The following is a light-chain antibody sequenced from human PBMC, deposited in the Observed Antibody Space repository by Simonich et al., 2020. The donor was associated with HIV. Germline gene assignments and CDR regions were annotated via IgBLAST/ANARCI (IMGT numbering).Light chain of an antibody. Sequence: DIQMTQSPSTLSASVGDRVTITCPASHSISGWLAWYQQKPGKAPKLLIYKASTLESGVPSRFSGSGSATEFTLTISSLQPDDFATYYCQQYNSYSLTFGGGTKVEIK. CDR2: KAS. CDR3: QQYNSYSLT. J-gene: IGKJ4*01. CDR1: HSISGW. V-gene: IGKV1-5*03.